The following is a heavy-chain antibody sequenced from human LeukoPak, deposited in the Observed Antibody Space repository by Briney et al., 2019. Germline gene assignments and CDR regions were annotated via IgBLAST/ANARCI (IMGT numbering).Heavy chain of an antibody. CDR1: GFTFSSYA. CDR2: ISYDGSNK. J-gene: IGHJ4*02. Sequence: GRSLRLSCAASGFTFSSYAMHWVRQAPGKGLEWVAVISYDGSNKYYADSVKGRFTISRDNSKNTLYLQMNSLRAEDTAVYYCAREREVPAAIGTCIAAAGTGRYFDYWGQGTLVTVSS. V-gene: IGHV3-30-3*01. CDR3: AREREVPAAIGTCIAAAGTGRYFDY. D-gene: IGHD6-13*01.